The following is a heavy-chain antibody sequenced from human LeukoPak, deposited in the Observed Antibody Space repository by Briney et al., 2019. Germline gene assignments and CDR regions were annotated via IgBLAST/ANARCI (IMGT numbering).Heavy chain of an antibody. Sequence: GGSLRLSCAASGFTLSDYYMSWIRQAPPKGLEWVSYIRSSSSYTNYADSMNGGYTISRDNAKNSLFLQMISLRAEDTAVYYCARGYYDNSGYYFPFDYWGQGTLVTVSS. CDR3: ARGYYDNSGYYFPFDY. CDR1: GFTLSDYY. J-gene: IGHJ4*02. CDR2: IRSSSSYT. V-gene: IGHV3-11*06. D-gene: IGHD3-22*01.